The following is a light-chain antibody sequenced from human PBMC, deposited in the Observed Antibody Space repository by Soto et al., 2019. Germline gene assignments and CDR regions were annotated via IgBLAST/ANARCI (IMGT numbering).Light chain of an antibody. V-gene: IGLV2-14*03. CDR2: DVT. J-gene: IGLJ1*01. CDR3: SSYTTSNTRQIV. Sequence: QPALTQPASVSGSPGQSITISCTGTNSDVGGYNYVSWYQHHPGKAPKLIIYDVTNRPSGVSNPFSGSKSGNTASLTISGLQPEDEADYYCSSYTTSNTRQIVFGTGTKVTVL. CDR1: NSDVGGYNY.